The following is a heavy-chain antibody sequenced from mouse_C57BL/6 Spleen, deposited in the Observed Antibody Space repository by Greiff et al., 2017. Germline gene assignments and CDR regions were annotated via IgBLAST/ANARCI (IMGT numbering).Heavy chain of an antibody. J-gene: IGHJ1*03. CDR2: INYDGSST. CDR3: ARDPYPWYFDV. V-gene: IGHV5-16*01. Sequence: EVQRVESEGGLVQPGSSMKLSCTASGFTFSDYYLAWVRQVPEKGLEWVANINYDGSSTYYLDSLKSRFIISRDNAKNILYLQMSSLKSEDTATYYCARDPYPWYFDVWGTGTTVTVSS. CDR1: GFTFSDYY.